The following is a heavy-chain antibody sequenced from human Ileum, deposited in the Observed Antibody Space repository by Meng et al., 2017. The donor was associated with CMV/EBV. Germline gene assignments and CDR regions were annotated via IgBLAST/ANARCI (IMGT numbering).Heavy chain of an antibody. V-gene: IGHV4-4*07. Sequence: VTLRESGPGLVQSSNTLSLPCPVSGGSVNNYFWSWIRQSAGKGLEWIGRFYSSDTYNYHPSLDSRVTMSLDTSKNQFSLNLRSVTAADTAVYFCARAPITASRHNCFDSWGQGTLVTVSS. J-gene: IGHJ5*01. CDR1: GGSVNNYF. CDR3: ARAPITASRHNCFDS. CDR2: FYSSDTY. D-gene: IGHD1-20*01.